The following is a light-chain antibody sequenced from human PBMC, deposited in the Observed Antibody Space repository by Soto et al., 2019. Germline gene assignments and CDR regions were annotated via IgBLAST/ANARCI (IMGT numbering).Light chain of an antibody. Sequence: EIVMTQSPATLSVSPGVRATLSCRASQSVSSNLAWYQQRPGQPPRLLIYGASTRATGIPVRFSGSGSGTEFTLTISCLQSEDSAVYYCQQYDNWPPFTFGPGTKVEIK. J-gene: IGKJ3*01. V-gene: IGKV3-15*01. CDR3: QQYDNWPPFT. CDR1: QSVSSN. CDR2: GAS.